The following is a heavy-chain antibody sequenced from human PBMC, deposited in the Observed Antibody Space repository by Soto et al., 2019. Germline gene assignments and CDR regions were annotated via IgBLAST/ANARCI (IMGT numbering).Heavy chain of an antibody. J-gene: IGHJ3*02. Sequence: QMQLVQSGPEVKKPGTSVKVSCKASGFTFSNSAIQWVRQARGQRLEGIGWIVVGSGNTDFAQKFQDRVTITRDMSTSTAYMEVSNLRSEDTAGYYCAADSLDAFDIWGQGKRVIVSS. CDR1: GFTFSNSA. V-gene: IGHV1-58*02. CDR3: AADSLDAFDI. CDR2: IVVGSGNT.